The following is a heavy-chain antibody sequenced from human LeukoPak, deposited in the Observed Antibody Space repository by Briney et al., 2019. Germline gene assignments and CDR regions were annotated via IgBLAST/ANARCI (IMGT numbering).Heavy chain of an antibody. CDR3: ATNLFPYGDYEMEVDY. CDR1: GGSFSGYY. CDR2: INHSGST. J-gene: IGHJ4*02. Sequence: PSETLSLTCAVYGGSFSGYYWSWIRQPPGKGLEWIGEINHSGSTNYNPSLKSRVTISVDTSKNQFSLELSSVTAADTAVYYCATNLFPYGDYEMEVDYWGQGTLVTVSS. D-gene: IGHD4-17*01. V-gene: IGHV4-34*01.